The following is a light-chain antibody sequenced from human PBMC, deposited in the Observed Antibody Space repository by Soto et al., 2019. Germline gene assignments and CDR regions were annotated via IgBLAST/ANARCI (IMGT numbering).Light chain of an antibody. V-gene: IGKV1-33*01. CDR3: QQYNRLPPA. J-gene: IGKJ4*01. CDR2: DAS. Sequence: DIQMTQSPSSLSASVGDRVTITCQASQDVNVYLNWYQHKPGKAPNLLIYDASKLETGVPSRFSGSGSGTDFTFTITSLQPEDIATYYCQQYNRLPPAFGGGTKVEIK. CDR1: QDVNVY.